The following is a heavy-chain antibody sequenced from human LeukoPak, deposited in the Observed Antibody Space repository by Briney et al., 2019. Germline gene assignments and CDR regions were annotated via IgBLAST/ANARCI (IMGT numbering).Heavy chain of an antibody. Sequence: ASVKVSCKASGGTFSRFTINWVRQATGQGLEWMGWMNPNSGNTGYAQKFQGRVTMTRNTSISTAYMELSSLRSEDTAVYYCARGGFLEWLLPYYGMDVWGQGTTVTVSS. CDR2: MNPNSGNT. V-gene: IGHV1-8*01. D-gene: IGHD3-3*01. CDR3: ARGGFLEWLLPYYGMDV. J-gene: IGHJ6*02. CDR1: GGTFSRFT.